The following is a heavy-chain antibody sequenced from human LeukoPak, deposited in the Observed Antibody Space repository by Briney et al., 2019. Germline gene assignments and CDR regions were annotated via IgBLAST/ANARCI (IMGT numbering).Heavy chain of an antibody. CDR1: GGTFSSYA. CDR2: IIPIFGTA. J-gene: IGHJ5*02. Sequence: GASVKVSCKASGGTFSSYAISWVRQAPGQGLEWMGGIIPIFGTANYAQKFQGRVTITADESTSTAYMELSSLRSEDTAVYYCAGYYGSGSYANWSDPWGQGTLVTVSS. CDR3: AGYYGSGSYANWSDP. D-gene: IGHD3-10*01. V-gene: IGHV1-69*13.